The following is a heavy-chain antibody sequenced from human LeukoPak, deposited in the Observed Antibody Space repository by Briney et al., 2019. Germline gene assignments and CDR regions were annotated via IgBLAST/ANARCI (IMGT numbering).Heavy chain of an antibody. CDR1: GFTFTNYA. CDR3: VRHDSFIPF. CDR2: ISDTYATT. V-gene: IGHV3-23*01. J-gene: IGHJ4*02. D-gene: IGHD2-21*01. Sequence: PGGSLRLSCAASGFTFTNYAMTWVRQAPGKRLEWVSSISDTYATTYYTDSVKGRCTISRDNSKNTVYLQLNNLRAEDTAVYFCVRHDSFIPFWGQGTLVTVSS.